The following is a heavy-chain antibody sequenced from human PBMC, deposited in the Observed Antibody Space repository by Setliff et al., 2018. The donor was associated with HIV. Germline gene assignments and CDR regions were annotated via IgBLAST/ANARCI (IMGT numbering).Heavy chain of an antibody. Sequence: GGSLRLSCAASGFTFSSYSMNWVRQAPGKGLEWASYISSSGSTIYYADSVKGRFTISRDNAKNSLYLQMNSLRPEDTGVYYCARVVPPHWIVRDTTHFDYWGQGTLVTVSS. CDR2: ISSSGSTI. V-gene: IGHV3-48*04. CDR1: GFTFSSYS. D-gene: IGHD1-26*01. J-gene: IGHJ4*02. CDR3: ARVVPPHWIVRDTTHFDY.